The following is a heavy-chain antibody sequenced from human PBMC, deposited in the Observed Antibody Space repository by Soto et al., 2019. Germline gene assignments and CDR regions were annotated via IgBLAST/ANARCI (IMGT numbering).Heavy chain of an antibody. D-gene: IGHD6-19*01. CDR3: ARSFTAGTAGDY. Sequence: PGESLKISCKGSGYSFTNYWIGWVRQMPGKGLDWMGIINPGDSDTRYSPSFQGQVTISADKSISTAYLQWSSLKASDTAMYFCARSFTAGTAGDYWGQGTLVTVSS. J-gene: IGHJ4*02. CDR1: GYSFTNYW. CDR2: INPGDSDT. V-gene: IGHV5-51*01.